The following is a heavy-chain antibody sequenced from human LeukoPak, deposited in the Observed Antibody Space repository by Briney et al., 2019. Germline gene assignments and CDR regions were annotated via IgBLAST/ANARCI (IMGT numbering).Heavy chain of an antibody. D-gene: IGHD3-22*01. V-gene: IGHV3-23*01. CDR3: AKDGWFYDSSGLGAFDV. J-gene: IGHJ3*01. Sequence: GGSLRLSCTASGFTSGFSFSTYAMSWVRQGPGKGLEWVSTISSSGGSTYYADSVKGRFTISRDNSKSTLYLQMDTLRADDTAVYYCAKDGWFYDSSGLGAFDVWGQGTMVTVSS. CDR1: GFSFSTYA. CDR2: ISSSGGST.